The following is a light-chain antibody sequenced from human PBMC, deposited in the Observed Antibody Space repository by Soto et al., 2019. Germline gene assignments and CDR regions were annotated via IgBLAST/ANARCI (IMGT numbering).Light chain of an antibody. J-gene: IGLJ2*01. CDR2: EVT. Sequence: QSALTQPASVSGSPGQSITISCSGTSSDVGAHDFVSWYQHHPDKAPKVIIFEVTKRPSGVSDRFSGSKTGNTASLTISGLLAEDEADYYCNSYTRSKTVIFGGGTKVTVL. CDR3: NSYTRSKTVI. V-gene: IGLV2-14*01. CDR1: SSDVGAHDF.